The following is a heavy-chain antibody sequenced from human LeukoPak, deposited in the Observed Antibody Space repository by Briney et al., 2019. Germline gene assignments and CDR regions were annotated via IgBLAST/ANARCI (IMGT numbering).Heavy chain of an antibody. V-gene: IGHV4-59*01. CDR2: MSYSGST. CDR1: GGSIASYF. Sequence: SETLSLTCTVSGGSIASYFWSWIRQPPGKGLEWIGYMSYSGSTNYNPSLKSRVTISGDTSRDQLSLKLTSVTAADTAVYYCARRASRENYFDYWGQGALVTVSS. J-gene: IGHJ4*02. D-gene: IGHD5-24*01. CDR3: ARRASRENYFDY.